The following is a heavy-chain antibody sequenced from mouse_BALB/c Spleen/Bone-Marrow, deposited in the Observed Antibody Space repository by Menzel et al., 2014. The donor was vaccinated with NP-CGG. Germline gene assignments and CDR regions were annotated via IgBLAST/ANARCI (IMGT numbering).Heavy chain of an antibody. Sequence: VQLQQAGPGLGKPSQTVSLTCTATDISITTGHYRWSWIRQFPGNKLEWIGYIYYSGTITYNPSLTSRTTITRDTSKNQFFLEMNSLTAEDTATYYCARAYYRYAMDYWGQGTSVTVSS. V-gene: IGHV3-5*02. CDR1: DISITTGHYR. CDR2: IYYSGTI. CDR3: ARAYYRYAMDY. J-gene: IGHJ4*01. D-gene: IGHD2-14*01.